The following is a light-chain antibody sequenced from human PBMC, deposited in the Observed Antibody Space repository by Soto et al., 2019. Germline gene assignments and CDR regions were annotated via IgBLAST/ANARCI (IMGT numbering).Light chain of an antibody. V-gene: IGKV3-20*01. CDR3: QQYGSSPRLT. CDR2: GAS. J-gene: IGKJ4*01. CDR1: QSVSSSY. Sequence: EIVLTQSPGTLSLSPGERATLSCRASQSVSSSYLAWYQQKPGQAPRLLICGASSRATGIPDRFSGGGSRTDFALTITRLERQDLAVYYCQQYGSSPRLTFGGGTKVQIK.